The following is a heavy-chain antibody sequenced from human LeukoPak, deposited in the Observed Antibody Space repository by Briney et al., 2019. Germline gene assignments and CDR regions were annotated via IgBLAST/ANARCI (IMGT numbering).Heavy chain of an antibody. CDR3: ARDGPPANWFDP. V-gene: IGHV4-59*01. CDR2: IYYSGST. Sequence: SETLSLTCTVSGGSISSYYWSWIRQPPGKGLEWIGYIYYSGSTNYNPSLKSRVTISVDTSKNQFSLKLSSVTAADTAVYYCARDGPPANWFDPWGQGTLVTVSS. J-gene: IGHJ5*02. CDR1: GGSISSYY.